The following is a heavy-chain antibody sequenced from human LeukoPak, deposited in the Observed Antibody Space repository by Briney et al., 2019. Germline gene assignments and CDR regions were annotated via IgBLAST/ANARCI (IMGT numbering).Heavy chain of an antibody. Sequence: SETLSLTCTVSGGSISSYYWSWIRQPPGKGLEWIGYIYYSGSTNYNPSLKSRVTISVDTSKNQFSLKLSSVTAADTAVYYCATQARGWYYLDYWGQGALVTVSS. CDR1: GGSISSYY. D-gene: IGHD6-19*01. J-gene: IGHJ4*02. CDR3: ATQARGWYYLDY. CDR2: IYYSGST. V-gene: IGHV4-59*01.